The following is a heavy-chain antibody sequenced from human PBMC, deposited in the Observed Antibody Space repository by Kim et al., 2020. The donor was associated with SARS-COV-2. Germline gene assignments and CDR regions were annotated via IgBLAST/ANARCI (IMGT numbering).Heavy chain of an antibody. CDR1: GFTFSSYG. CDR2: ISYVGSQE. Sequence: GGSLRLSCAASGFTFSSYGMHWVRQAPGKGLEWVAVISYVGSQEHYADSVKGRFTISRDNSKNTLYLQMNSLRPEDTAVYYCAKDYDFRNYYGMDVWGQGTALTVSS. D-gene: IGHD5-12*01. J-gene: IGHJ6*02. CDR3: AKDYDFRNYYGMDV. V-gene: IGHV3-30*18.